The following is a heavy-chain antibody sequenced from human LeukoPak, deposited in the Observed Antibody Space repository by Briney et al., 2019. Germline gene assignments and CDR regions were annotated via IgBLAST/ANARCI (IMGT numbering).Heavy chain of an antibody. V-gene: IGHV1-24*01. CDR2: FDPEDGET. J-gene: IGHJ4*02. D-gene: IGHD6-13*01. Sequence: ASVKVSCKVSGYTLTKLSMHWVRQAPGKGLEWMGGFDPEDGETIYAQKFQGRVTMTEDTSTDTAYMELSSLRSEDTAVYYCATLGSSSSWYYFDYWGQGTLVTVSS. CDR1: GYTLTKLS. CDR3: ATLGSSSSWYYFDY.